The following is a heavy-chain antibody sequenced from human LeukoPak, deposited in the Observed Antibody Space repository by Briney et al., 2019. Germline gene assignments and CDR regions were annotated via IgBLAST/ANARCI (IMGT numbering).Heavy chain of an antibody. Sequence: GSLRLSCAASGFTFSNFAMSWVRQAPGKGLEWVSAIGGGGRRTYYADSVKGRFTISRDNSKSTLYLQMNSLRAEDTAVYYCAKDLDTVVRGVFDYWGQGILVTVSS. CDR2: IGGGGRRT. D-gene: IGHD3-10*01. V-gene: IGHV3-23*01. CDR3: AKDLDTVVRGVFDY. J-gene: IGHJ4*02. CDR1: GFTFSNFA.